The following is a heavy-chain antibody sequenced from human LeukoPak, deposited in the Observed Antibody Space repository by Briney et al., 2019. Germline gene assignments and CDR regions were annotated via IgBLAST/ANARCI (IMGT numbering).Heavy chain of an antibody. V-gene: IGHV1-69*05. D-gene: IGHD3-3*01. CDR3: AGRLRDGIFGVVTKFDP. J-gene: IGHJ5*02. CDR1: GGTFSIYA. Sequence: ASVTVSFKASGGTFSIYAISWVRQAPGQGLEWMGVIIPIFGTANYAQKFQGRVTITTDESTSTAYMELSSLRSEDTAVYYCAGRLRDGIFGVVTKFDPWGQGTLVTVSS. CDR2: IIPIFGTA.